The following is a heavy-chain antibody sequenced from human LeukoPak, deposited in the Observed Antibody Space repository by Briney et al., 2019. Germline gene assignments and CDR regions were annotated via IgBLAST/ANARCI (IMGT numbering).Heavy chain of an antibody. D-gene: IGHD3-22*01. CDR2: IKQDGSEK. CDR1: GFTFSSYW. Sequence: PGGSLRLSCAASGFTFSSYWMSWVRQAPGKGLEWVANIKQDGSEKYYVDSVKGRFTISRDNAKNSLYLQMNSLRAEDTAVCYCARAPRYYYDSSGYRSPLDYWGQGTLVTVSS. CDR3: ARAPRYYYDSSGYRSPLDY. J-gene: IGHJ4*02. V-gene: IGHV3-7*01.